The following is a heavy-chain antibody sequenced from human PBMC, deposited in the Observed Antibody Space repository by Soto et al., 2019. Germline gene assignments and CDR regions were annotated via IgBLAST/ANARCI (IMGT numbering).Heavy chain of an antibody. D-gene: IGHD6-13*01. CDR1: GFTFSSYA. CDR3: AGRRSSSRYSLNYGMDL. Sequence: GGSLRLSCAASGFTFSSYAMGWVRQAPGKGLEWVSAISGSGGSTYYADSVKGRFTISRDNSKNTLYLQMNSLRAEDTAVYYCAGRRSSSRYSLNYGMDLWGQGTTVTVSS. CDR2: ISGSGGST. J-gene: IGHJ6*02. V-gene: IGHV3-23*01.